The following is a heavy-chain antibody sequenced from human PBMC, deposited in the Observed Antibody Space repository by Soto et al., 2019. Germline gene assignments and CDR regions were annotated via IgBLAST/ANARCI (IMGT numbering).Heavy chain of an antibody. CDR1: GFTFTRYS. Sequence: GGSLRLSCAASGFTFTRYSMNWVRQAPGKGLEWVSCISSTTNYIYYGDSMKGRFTISRDNAKNTLYLQMNNVKPHDTAIYYCTSGPRADSSGTGAHWGQGTPVTVSS. V-gene: IGHV3-21*03. CDR2: ISSTTNYI. CDR3: TSGPRADSSGTGAH. J-gene: IGHJ4*02. D-gene: IGHD1-26*01.